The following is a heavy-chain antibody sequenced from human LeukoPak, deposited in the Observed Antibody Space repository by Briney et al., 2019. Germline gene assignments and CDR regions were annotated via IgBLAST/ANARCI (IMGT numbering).Heavy chain of an antibody. CDR1: GFTFSNAW. J-gene: IGHJ4*02. CDR2: ISGSGGTT. CDR3: AKDWHGSGYSYFDY. D-gene: IGHD3-22*01. V-gene: IGHV3-23*01. Sequence: PGGSLRLSCAASGFTFSNAWMSWVRQAPGKGLEWLSGISGSGGTTFYADSVKGRLAISRDNSKSTLYLQINNLSAEDAAVYYCAKDWHGSGYSYFDYWGQGTQVAVSS.